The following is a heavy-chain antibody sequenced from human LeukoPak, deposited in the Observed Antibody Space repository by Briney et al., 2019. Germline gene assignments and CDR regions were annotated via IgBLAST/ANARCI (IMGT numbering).Heavy chain of an antibody. D-gene: IGHD5-18*01. CDR1: RFTFSSYW. CDR3: ARGYSSFDY. Sequence: GGSLRLSCAASRFTFSSYWMSWVRHAPGKGLEWVANLKQDGSEKYYVDSVKGRFTISRDNAKNSLYLQMNSLRAEDTAVYYCARGYSSFDYWGQGTLVTVSS. J-gene: IGHJ4*02. V-gene: IGHV3-7*04. CDR2: LKQDGSEK.